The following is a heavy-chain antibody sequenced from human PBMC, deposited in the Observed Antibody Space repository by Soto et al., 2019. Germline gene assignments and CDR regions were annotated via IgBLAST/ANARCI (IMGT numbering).Heavy chain of an antibody. CDR2: IGNSGGST. CDR1: GFTFNNYA. V-gene: IGHV3-23*01. J-gene: IGHJ4*02. CDR3: AKSVAKTMTTLSTRYYDS. Sequence: EVHLLESGGDLIQPGWSLRLSCAASGFTFNNYAMSWVRQAPGKGLEWVSSIGNSGGSTYYADSVKGRFTISRDNSKNTLYLHMSSLRVEDTALYYCAKSVAKTMTTLSTRYYDSWGQGALVTVSS. D-gene: IGHD4-17*01.